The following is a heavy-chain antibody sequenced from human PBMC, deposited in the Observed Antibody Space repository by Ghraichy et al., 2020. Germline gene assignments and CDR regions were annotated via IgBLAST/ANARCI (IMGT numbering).Heavy chain of an antibody. Sequence: ESLNISCTVSGGSISSYYWSWIRQPAGKGLEWIGRIYTSGSTNYNPSLKSRVTMSVDTSKNQFSLKLSSVTAADTAVYYCAREYSGSYYRYWYFDLWGRGTLVTVSS. CDR1: GGSISSYY. CDR2: IYTSGST. J-gene: IGHJ2*01. D-gene: IGHD1-26*01. V-gene: IGHV4-4*07. CDR3: AREYSGSYYRYWYFDL.